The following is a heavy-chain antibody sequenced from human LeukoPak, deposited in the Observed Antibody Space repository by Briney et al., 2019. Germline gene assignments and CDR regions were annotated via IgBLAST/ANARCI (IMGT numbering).Heavy chain of an antibody. CDR3: ATTKRGYSYGSGRYYYYGMDV. J-gene: IGHJ6*02. Sequence: SVKVSCKASGGTFSSYAISWVRQAPGQGLEWMGRIIPILGIANYAQKFQGRVTITADKSTSTAYMELSSLRSEDTAVYYCATTKRGYSYGSGRYYYYGMDVWGPGTTVTVSS. CDR2: IIPILGIA. CDR1: GGTFSSYA. D-gene: IGHD5-18*01. V-gene: IGHV1-69*04.